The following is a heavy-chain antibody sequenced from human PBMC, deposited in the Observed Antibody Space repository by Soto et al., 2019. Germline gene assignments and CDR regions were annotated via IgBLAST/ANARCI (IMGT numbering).Heavy chain of an antibody. J-gene: IGHJ3*02. CDR3: AKESYYDSSDYNAFDI. V-gene: IGHV3-30*18. CDR1: GFTFSTYG. D-gene: IGHD3-22*01. CDR2: ISYDGSDK. Sequence: LRLSCAASGFTFSTYGMHWVRQAPGKGLEWVAVISYDGSDKYYADSVKGRFTISRDSSKNMLYLQMNSLRAEDTAIYYCAKESYYDSSDYNAFDIWGQGTMVTVSS.